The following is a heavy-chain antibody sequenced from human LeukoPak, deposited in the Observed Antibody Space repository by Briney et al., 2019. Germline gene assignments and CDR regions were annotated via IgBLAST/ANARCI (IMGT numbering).Heavy chain of an antibody. CDR1: GFTFTTYA. Sequence: PGGSLRLSCAASGFTFTTYAMAWVRQAPGKGLEWVSTISGGGGGTHYADSVKGRFTISRDNAKNTVSLQMNSLKAEDTAVYYCGTVFDHWGPGILVTVSS. V-gene: IGHV3-23*01. CDR2: ISGGGGGT. D-gene: IGHD1-14*01. CDR3: GTVFDH. J-gene: IGHJ4*02.